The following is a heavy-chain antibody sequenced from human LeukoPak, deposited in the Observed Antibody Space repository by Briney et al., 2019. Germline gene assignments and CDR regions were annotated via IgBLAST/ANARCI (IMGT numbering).Heavy chain of an antibody. CDR2: IYYSGST. V-gene: IGHV4-39*01. J-gene: IGHJ3*02. Sequence: SETLSLTCTVSGASISSSSYYWGWIRQPPGKGLEWIGSIYYSGSTYYNPSLKSRVTISVDTSKNQLSLKLSSVTAADTAVYYCARRWRGPGAFDIWGQGTMVTVSS. CDR1: GASISSSSYY. CDR3: ARRWRGPGAFDI. D-gene: IGHD5-24*01.